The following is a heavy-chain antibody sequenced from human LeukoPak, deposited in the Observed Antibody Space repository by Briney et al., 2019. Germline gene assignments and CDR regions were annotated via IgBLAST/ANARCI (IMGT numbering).Heavy chain of an antibody. J-gene: IGHJ4*02. CDR1: GFTFSTYA. CDR2: ISGNGVST. Sequence: PGGSLRLSCAASGFTFSTYAMSWVRQAPGKGLEWVSTISGNGVSTYYADSVKGRFTISRDNSKNTLYLQMNSLRAEDTAVYYCAKDRVDDFWSGFYPQSLDYWGQGTLVTVSS. V-gene: IGHV3-23*01. D-gene: IGHD3-3*01. CDR3: AKDRVDDFWSGFYPQSLDY.